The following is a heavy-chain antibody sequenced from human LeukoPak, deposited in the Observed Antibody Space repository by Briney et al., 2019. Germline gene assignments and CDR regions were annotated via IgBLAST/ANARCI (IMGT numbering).Heavy chain of an antibody. D-gene: IGHD4-11*01. Sequence: GGSLRLSCAASGFTFSSYAMSWVRQAPGKGLEWVSAISGSGGSTYYADSVKGRFTISRDNSKNTLYLQMNSLRAEDTAVYYCVKGTRQSYYYYYYMDVWGKGTTVTVSS. J-gene: IGHJ6*03. CDR2: ISGSGGST. CDR1: GFTFSSYA. CDR3: VKGTRQSYYYYYYMDV. V-gene: IGHV3-23*01.